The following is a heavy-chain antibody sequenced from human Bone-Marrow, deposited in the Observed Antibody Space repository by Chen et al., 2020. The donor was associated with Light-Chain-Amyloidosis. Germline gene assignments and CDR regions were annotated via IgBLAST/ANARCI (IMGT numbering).Heavy chain of an antibody. J-gene: IGHJ4*02. CDR3: TRKGGYFDF. CDR2: VSGSTVST. V-gene: IGHV3-23*04. Sequence: VQLVESGGGLVQPGGSLRLSCATSGFNFGSFGMSWVRQAPGKGLEWVSTVSGSTVSTYYAGAVKGRFIISRDNSKSTLYLQMNSLRAGDTAVYFCTRKGGYFDFWGQGSLVTVSS. D-gene: IGHD3-10*01. CDR1: GFNFGSFG.